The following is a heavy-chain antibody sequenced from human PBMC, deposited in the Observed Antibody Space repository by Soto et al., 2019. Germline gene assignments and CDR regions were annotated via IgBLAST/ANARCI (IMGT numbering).Heavy chain of an antibody. D-gene: IGHD3-3*02. CDR1: GGSISCSSYY. V-gene: IGHV4-39*01. Sequence: SETLSLTFTLSGGSISCSSYYWGWIRQPPGKGLEWIGSIYYSGSTYYNPSLKSRVTISVDTSKNQFSLKLSSVTAADTAVYYCASPKIAFYNWFDPWGQGTLVS. CDR2: IYYSGST. J-gene: IGHJ5*02. CDR3: ASPKIAFYNWFDP.